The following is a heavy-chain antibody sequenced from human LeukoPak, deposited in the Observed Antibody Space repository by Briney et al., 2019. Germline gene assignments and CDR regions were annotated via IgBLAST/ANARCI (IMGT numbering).Heavy chain of an antibody. CDR1: GFTFSSYG. V-gene: IGHV3-30*03. CDR2: ISYDGSNK. J-gene: IGHJ4*02. CDR3: ARDSSGIIGLDY. Sequence: GRSLRLSCAASGFTFSSYGMHWVRQAPGKGLEWVAVISYDGSNKYYADSVKGRFTISRDNSKNTLYLQMNSLRAEDTAVYYCARDSSGIIGLDYWGQGTLVTVSS. D-gene: IGHD3-22*01.